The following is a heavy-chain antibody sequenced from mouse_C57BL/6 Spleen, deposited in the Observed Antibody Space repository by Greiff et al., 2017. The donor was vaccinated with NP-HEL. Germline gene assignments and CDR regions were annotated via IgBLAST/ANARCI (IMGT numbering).Heavy chain of an antibody. J-gene: IGHJ2*01. V-gene: IGHV10-3*01. Sequence: EVQGVESGGGLVQPKGSLKLSCAASGFTFNTYAMHWVRQAPGKGLEWVARIRSKSSNYATYYADSVKDRFTISRDDSQSMLYLQMNNLKTEDTAMYYCVRETSYYYGSSYNFDYWGQGTTLTVSS. CDR1: GFTFNTYA. CDR2: IRSKSSNYAT. D-gene: IGHD1-1*01. CDR3: VRETSYYYGSSYNFDY.